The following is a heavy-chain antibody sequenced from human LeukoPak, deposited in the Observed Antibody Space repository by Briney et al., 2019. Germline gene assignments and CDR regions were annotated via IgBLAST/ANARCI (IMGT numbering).Heavy chain of an antibody. CDR2: IRWNSGNI. CDR1: GFTFDNYA. D-gene: IGHD1-26*01. V-gene: IGHV3-9*01. Sequence: GGSLRLSCAASGFTFDNYAMHWVRQVPGKGLEWVSGIRWNSGNIGYADSVKGRFTISRDNAKNSLYLQMNSLRIEESALYYYAKAEGGWESLRSDYWGQGTLVSVSS. CDR3: AKAEGGWESLRSDY. J-gene: IGHJ4*02.